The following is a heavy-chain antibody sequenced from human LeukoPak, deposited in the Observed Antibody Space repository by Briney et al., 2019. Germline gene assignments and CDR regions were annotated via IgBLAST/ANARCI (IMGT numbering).Heavy chain of an antibody. J-gene: IGHJ5*02. Sequence: NPSETLSLTCAVSGXSISSSHWWSWVRQAPGKELEWIGEIYHSGSTNYNPSLKSRVTISVDTSKNLFSLKLTSVTAADTAVYYCATCRDEFGDYGFTSWGQGTLVTVSS. D-gene: IGHD4-17*01. CDR3: ATCRDEFGDYGFTS. CDR2: IYHSGST. CDR1: GXSISSSHW. V-gene: IGHV4-4*02.